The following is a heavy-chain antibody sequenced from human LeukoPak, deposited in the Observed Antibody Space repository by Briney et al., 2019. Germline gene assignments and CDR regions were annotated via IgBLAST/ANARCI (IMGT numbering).Heavy chain of an antibody. Sequence: ASVKVSCKVSGYTLTELSMHWVRQAPGKGLEWMGGFDPEDGETIYAQKFQGRVTMTEDTSTDTAYMELSSLRSEDTAVYYCATSRKAEYYDSSGYQYAFDIWGQGTMVTVSS. CDR1: GYTLTELS. D-gene: IGHD3-22*01. CDR2: FDPEDGET. CDR3: ATSRKAEYYDSSGYQYAFDI. V-gene: IGHV1-24*01. J-gene: IGHJ3*02.